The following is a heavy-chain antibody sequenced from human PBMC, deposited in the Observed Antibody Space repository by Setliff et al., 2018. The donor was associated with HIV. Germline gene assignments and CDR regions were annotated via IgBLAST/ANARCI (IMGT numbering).Heavy chain of an antibody. V-gene: IGHV4-61*09. D-gene: IGHD5-18*01. CDR3: ARLSDTAMASFDS. CDR1: GGSISSGSYY. CDR2: IYTSGSS. Sequence: SETLSLTCSVSGGSISSGSYYWSWIRQPAGKGLEWIGHIYTSGSSTYNPSLKSRVTISPGTSKNQFSLKLTSVTAADTAVYYCARLSDTAMASFDSWGQGILVTVSS. J-gene: IGHJ4*02.